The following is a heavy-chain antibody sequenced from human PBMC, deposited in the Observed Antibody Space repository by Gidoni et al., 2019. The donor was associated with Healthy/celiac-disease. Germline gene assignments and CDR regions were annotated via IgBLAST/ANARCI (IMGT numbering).Heavy chain of an antibody. CDR3: ARGQSCGGPSCYSAYY. D-gene: IGHD2-15*01. CDR1: GFPLSDYS. V-gene: IGHV3-72*01. Sequence: EVQLVESGGGLVQPGGSLSLSCAASGFPLSDYSMDWVRQAPGKGLEWVGRSRNKANSYTTYYAASEEGRFTISRDDSKKSLYLQMNSLKTEDTAVYYCARGQSCGGPSCYSAYYWGQGTLVTVSS. CDR2: SRNKANSYTT. J-gene: IGHJ4*02.